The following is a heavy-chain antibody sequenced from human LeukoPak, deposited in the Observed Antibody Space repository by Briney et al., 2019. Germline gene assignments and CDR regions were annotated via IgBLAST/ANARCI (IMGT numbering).Heavy chain of an antibody. CDR3: ARGGIQVSGIDEFDY. CDR1: GFTFIDYD. Sequence: GGSLRLSCAASGFTFIDYDMHWVRQVIGQGLEWVSAIGVRGDTHYSGSVKGRFTISRENAESSLYLQMNSLRAEDTAVYYCARGGIQVSGIDEFDYWGQGTLVTVSS. D-gene: IGHD6-19*01. J-gene: IGHJ4*02. V-gene: IGHV3-13*01. CDR2: IGVRGDT.